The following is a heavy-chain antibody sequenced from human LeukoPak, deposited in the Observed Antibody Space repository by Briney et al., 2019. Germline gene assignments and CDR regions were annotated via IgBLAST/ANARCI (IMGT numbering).Heavy chain of an antibody. CDR2: ISAYNGNT. J-gene: IGHJ4*02. Sequence: ASVTVSCKASGYTFTSYGISWVRQAPGQGLEWMGWISAYNGNTNYAQKFQGRVTMTTDTSTSTAYMELRSLRSDDTAVYYCARGGYNWNPLYYFDYWGQGTLVTVSS. D-gene: IGHD1-20*01. CDR1: GYTFTSYG. V-gene: IGHV1-18*01. CDR3: ARGGYNWNPLYYFDY.